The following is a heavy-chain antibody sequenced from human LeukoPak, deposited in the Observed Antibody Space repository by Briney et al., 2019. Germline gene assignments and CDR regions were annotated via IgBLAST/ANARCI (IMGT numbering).Heavy chain of an antibody. V-gene: IGHV1-2*02. Sequence: ASVKVSCKASGYTFNSYGISWVRQAPGHGLEWMGWINPNSGGTNYAQKFQGRVTMTRDTSISTAYMELSRLRSDDTAVYYCARAKGIAARPGTFDYWGQGTLVTVSS. J-gene: IGHJ4*02. D-gene: IGHD6-6*01. CDR3: ARAKGIAARPGTFDY. CDR2: INPNSGGT. CDR1: GYTFNSYG.